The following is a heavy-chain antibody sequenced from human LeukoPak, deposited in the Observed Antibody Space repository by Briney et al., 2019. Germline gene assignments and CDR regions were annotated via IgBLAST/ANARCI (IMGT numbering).Heavy chain of an antibody. CDR2: INQDGSDM. J-gene: IGHJ3*01. V-gene: IGHV3-7*03. CDR3: ARDFPGIGRGTFDF. CDR1: GFIFNTFW. Sequence: GGSLRLSCAASGFIFNTFWMNWVRLTPGKGLEWVAKINQDGSDMYYVDSVKGRFFVSRDNARNLVYLQMNSLRVDDTAVYYCARDFPGIGRGTFDFWGQGTIIIVSS. D-gene: IGHD3-10*01.